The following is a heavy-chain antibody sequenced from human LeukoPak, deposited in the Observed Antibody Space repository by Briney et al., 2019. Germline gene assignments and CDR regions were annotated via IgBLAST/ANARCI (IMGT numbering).Heavy chain of an antibody. V-gene: IGHV3-7*03. D-gene: IGHD3-9*01. CDR1: GFTFSGYW. Sequence: PGGSLRLSCAASGFTFSGYWMSWVRQAPGKGLEWVANISQDGSEKYYVDSVKGRFTISRDNAKNSLHLQMNSLRAEDTAVYYCARVNPPYYDILTGYYGGYYFDYWGQGTLVTVSS. J-gene: IGHJ4*02. CDR2: ISQDGSEK. CDR3: ARVNPPYYDILTGYYGGYYFDY.